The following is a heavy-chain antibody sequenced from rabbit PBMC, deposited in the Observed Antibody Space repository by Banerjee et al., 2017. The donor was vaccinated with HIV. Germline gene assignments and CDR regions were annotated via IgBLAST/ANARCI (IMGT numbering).Heavy chain of an antibody. CDR3: ARDNAGAAEFIFNL. CDR1: GFSFSSSYW. Sequence: QSLEESGRDLVKPGASLTLTCTASGFSFSSSYWMCWVRQAPGKGLEWIACIYTGDDTTYCASWVNGRFTISKTSSTTVTLQMTSLTAADTATYFCARDNAGAAEFIFNLWGPGTLVTVS. D-gene: IGHD4-2*01. CDR2: IYTGDDTT. V-gene: IGHV1S40*01. J-gene: IGHJ4*01.